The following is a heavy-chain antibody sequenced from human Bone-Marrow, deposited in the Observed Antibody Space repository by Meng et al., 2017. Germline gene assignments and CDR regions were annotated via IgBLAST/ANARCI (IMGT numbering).Heavy chain of an antibody. V-gene: IGHV1-8*01. CDR2: MNPNSGNT. CDR1: GYTFTNYD. CDR3: ARMRSGYDIEY. J-gene: IGHJ4*02. Sequence: ASVKVSCKASGYTFTNYDINWVRQATGQGLEWMGWMNPNSGNTGYAQKFQGRVTMTRSTSTSTAHMELRSLRSEETAVYYCARMRSGYDIEYWGQGTPVTVSS. D-gene: IGHD3-3*01.